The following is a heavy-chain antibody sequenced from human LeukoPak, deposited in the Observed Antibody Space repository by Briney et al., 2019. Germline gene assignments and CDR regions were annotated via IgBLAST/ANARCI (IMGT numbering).Heavy chain of an antibody. CDR1: GGSISSYY. CDR3: ARGTLYYYYGMDV. CDR2: IYSSGST. J-gene: IGHJ6*02. Sequence: SETLSLTCTVSGGSISSYYWSWIRRPPGQGLEWIGYIYSSGSTNYNPSLKSRVTISVDTSKTQFSLKLSSVTAADTAVYYCARGTLYYYYGMDVWGQGTTVTVSS. V-gene: IGHV4-59*12.